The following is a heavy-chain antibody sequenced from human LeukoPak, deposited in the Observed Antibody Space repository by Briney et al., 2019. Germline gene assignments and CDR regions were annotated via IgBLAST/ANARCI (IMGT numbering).Heavy chain of an antibody. J-gene: IGHJ3*02. CDR1: GFTFSSYS. V-gene: IGHV3-48*01. Sequence: PGGSLRLSCAASGFTFSSYSMNWVRQAPGKGLEWVSYISSSSSTIYYADSVKGRFTISRDNAKNSLYLQMNSLRAEDTAVYYCARVEYSYGPGHAFDIWGQGTMVTVSS. CDR3: ARVEYSYGPGHAFDI. D-gene: IGHD5-18*01. CDR2: ISSSSSTI.